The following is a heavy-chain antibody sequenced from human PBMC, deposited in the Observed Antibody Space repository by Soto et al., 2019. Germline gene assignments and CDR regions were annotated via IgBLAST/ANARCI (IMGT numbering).Heavy chain of an antibody. CDR1: GFTFRSYV. D-gene: IGHD2-2*01. CDR3: AKAVGSTWWGYFDY. Sequence: EVQLLESGGGLVQPGGSLRLSCSASGFTFRSYVMSWVRQAPGKGLEWVSSMSGSGDSIRYADSVKGRFTISRDNSKNPLYLQMNSLRAEDTAVYHCAKAVGSTWWGYFDYWGQGTLVTVSS. V-gene: IGHV3-23*01. CDR2: MSGSGDSI. J-gene: IGHJ4*02.